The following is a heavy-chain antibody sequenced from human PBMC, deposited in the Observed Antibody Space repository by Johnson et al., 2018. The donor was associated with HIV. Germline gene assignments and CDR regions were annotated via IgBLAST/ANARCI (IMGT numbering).Heavy chain of an antibody. J-gene: IGHJ3*02. CDR2: ISGSGGRT. CDR3: VKDLGLQFMEWSTAPADAFHI. V-gene: IGHV3-23*04. D-gene: IGHD3-3*01. Sequence: VQLVESGGGVVQPGRSLRLSCEASRFSFSPFGMHWVRQAPGKGLEWVSIISGSGGRTYYADSVKGRFTISRDNSRNTLLLQINSLRAEDTAVYYCVKDLGLQFMEWSTAPADAFHIWGQGTMVTVSS. CDR1: RFSFSPFG.